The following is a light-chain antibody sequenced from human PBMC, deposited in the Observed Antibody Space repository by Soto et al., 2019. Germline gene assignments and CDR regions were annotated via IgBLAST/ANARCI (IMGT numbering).Light chain of an antibody. Sequence: ETVLTQSPGTLSLPPGERVTLSCRASQSVCSRCFAWYQQKPGQSPRLLIYGASTRATGIPDRFSGSGSGTDFTLTISRLEPEDFAVYYCQHYDTTPWTFGQGTKEGIK. CDR2: GAS. V-gene: IGKV3-20*01. CDR3: QHYDTTPWT. CDR1: QSVCSRC. J-gene: IGKJ1*01.